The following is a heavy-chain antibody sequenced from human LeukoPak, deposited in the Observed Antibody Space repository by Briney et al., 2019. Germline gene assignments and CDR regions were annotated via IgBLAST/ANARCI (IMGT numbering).Heavy chain of an antibody. V-gene: IGHV3-7*03. CDR2: INQGGSER. Sequence: GGSLRLSCVASGFSFPSYWMSWVRQAPGKGLEWVANINQGGSERHYVGSVEGRFTISRDNAKNSLYLQVSSLRAEDTAVYYCASRYDYGTIFDYWGQGTLVTVSS. J-gene: IGHJ4*02. CDR1: GFSFPSYW. D-gene: IGHD4-17*01. CDR3: ASRYDYGTIFDY.